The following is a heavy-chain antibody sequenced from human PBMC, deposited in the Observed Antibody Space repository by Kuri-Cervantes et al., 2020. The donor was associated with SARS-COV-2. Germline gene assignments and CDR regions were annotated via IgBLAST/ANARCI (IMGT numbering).Heavy chain of an antibody. CDR1: GFTFSHFA. D-gene: IGHD6-13*01. CDR3: PKGFASSWYVGLSH. V-gene: IGHV3-23*01. Sequence: GESLKISCGASGFTFSHFAMSWVRQAPGKGLEWVSAISPSGAAYYADSVKGRFTITRDNSKDTVSLEMTSLRVDDTAVYYCPKGFASSWYVGLSHWGQGSRGTVSS. CDR2: ISPSGAA. J-gene: IGHJ4*02.